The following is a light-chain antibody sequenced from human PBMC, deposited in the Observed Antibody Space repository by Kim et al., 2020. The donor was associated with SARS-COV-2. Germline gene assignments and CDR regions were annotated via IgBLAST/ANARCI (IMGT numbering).Light chain of an antibody. CDR3: SSYTSSSHVV. J-gene: IGLJ2*01. CDR1: SSDFGGYNF. Sequence: QSALTQPASVSGSPGQSITISCTGTSSDFGGYNFVSWYQQHPGKAPKLMIYYVSNRPSGVSNRFSGSKSGNTASLTISGLQAEDEADYYCSSYTSSSHVVFGGGTQLTVL. CDR2: YVS. V-gene: IGLV2-14*03.